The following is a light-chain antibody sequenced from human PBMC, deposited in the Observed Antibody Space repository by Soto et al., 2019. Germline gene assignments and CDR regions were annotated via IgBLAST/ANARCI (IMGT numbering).Light chain of an antibody. CDR2: DAS. J-gene: IGKJ1*01. V-gene: IGKV1-5*01. CDR1: QSISSW. Sequence: DIQMTQSPSTLSASVGDRVTITCRASQSISSWLAWYQQKPGKAPKLLIYDASSLKSGVPSRFSGSGSGTEITLTISSLQPDDFVTYYCQQYNSYPWTFGQGTKVEIK. CDR3: QQYNSYPWT.